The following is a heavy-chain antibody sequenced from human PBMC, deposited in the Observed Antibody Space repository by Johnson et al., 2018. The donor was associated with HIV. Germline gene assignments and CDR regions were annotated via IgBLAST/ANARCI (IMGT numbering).Heavy chain of an antibody. CDR1: GFTFSSYA. CDR2: ITSSGRTT. V-gene: IGHV3-48*04. D-gene: IGHD1-1*01. Sequence: VQLVESGGGVVQPGRSLRLSCAASGFTFSSYAMHWVRQAPGKGLEWVSYITSSGRTTHNADSVKGRFAISRNNADNSLYLQMNSLRVEDTALYFCATVWRDGGRHAFEVVGLGKMVAVSS. CDR3: ATVWRDGGRHAFEV. J-gene: IGHJ3*01.